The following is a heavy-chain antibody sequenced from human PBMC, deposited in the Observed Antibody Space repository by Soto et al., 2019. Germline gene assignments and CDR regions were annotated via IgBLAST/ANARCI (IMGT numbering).Heavy chain of an antibody. Sequence: GGSLRLSCAASGFTFSSYAMSWVRQAPGKGLEWVSAISGSGGSTYYADSVKGRFTISRDNSKNTLYLQMNSLRAEDTAVYYCAKDRSRIVGATGLFDYWGQGTLVTVSS. D-gene: IGHD1-26*01. CDR2: ISGSGGST. V-gene: IGHV3-23*01. CDR3: AKDRSRIVGATGLFDY. J-gene: IGHJ4*02. CDR1: GFTFSSYA.